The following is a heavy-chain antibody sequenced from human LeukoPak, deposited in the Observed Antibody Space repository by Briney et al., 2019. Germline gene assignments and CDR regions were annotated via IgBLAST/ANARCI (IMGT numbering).Heavy chain of an antibody. CDR3: ATTYSYTSGGYDY. CDR2: IYYSGTT. Sequence: SETLSLTCTVSGGSISSSRYHWGWSRQPPGKGLEWVGSIYYSGTTFYNPSLKSRVTRYVDTSKNQFSLKVSSVSAADTPVYYCATTYSYTSGGYDYWGQGALVTVSS. V-gene: IGHV4-39*01. CDR1: GGSISSSRYH. J-gene: IGHJ4*02. D-gene: IGHD5-18*01.